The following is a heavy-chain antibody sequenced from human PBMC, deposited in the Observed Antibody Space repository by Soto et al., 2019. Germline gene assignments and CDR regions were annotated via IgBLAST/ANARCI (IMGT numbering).Heavy chain of an antibody. D-gene: IGHD4-17*01. V-gene: IGHV1-18*01. J-gene: IGHJ4*02. CDR2: ISAYNGNT. Sequence: ASVKVSCKASGYTFTSYGISWVRQAPGQGLEWMGWISAYNGNTNYAQKLQGRVTMTTDTSTSAAYMELRSLRSDDTAVYYCARERIKNDKSYGDYDYWGQGTLVTVSS. CDR3: ARERIKNDKSYGDYDY. CDR1: GYTFTSYG.